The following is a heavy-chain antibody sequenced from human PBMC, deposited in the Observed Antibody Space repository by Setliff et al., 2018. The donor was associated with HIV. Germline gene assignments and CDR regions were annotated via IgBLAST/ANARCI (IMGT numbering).Heavy chain of an antibody. CDR3: ARGGGYENGDYHNYGMDV. J-gene: IGHJ6*02. Sequence: GGSLRLSCAASGFTFSSYSMNWVRQAPGKGLEWVSSISSSSSYIYYADSVKGRFTISRDNAKNSLVLQMSGLRAGDTAVYYCARGGGYENGDYHNYGMDVWGRGTTVTVSS. CDR1: GFTFSSYS. CDR2: ISSSSSYI. D-gene: IGHD5-12*01. V-gene: IGHV3-21*01.